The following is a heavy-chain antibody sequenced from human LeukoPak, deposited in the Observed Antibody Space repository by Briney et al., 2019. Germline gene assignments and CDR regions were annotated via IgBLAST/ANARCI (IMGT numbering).Heavy chain of an antibody. CDR1: GYSLTGLS. J-gene: IGHJ4*02. D-gene: IGHD2-2*01. Sequence: ASVKVSCEVSGYSLTGLSKYWVRQAPGKGLEWMGGFDLDGGETVYAQKFEGRVTTTEDTSTDTVYMELSSLRSDDTAVYFCAMGDPYQLLEEWGQGTLVTVSS. CDR3: AMGDPYQLLEE. V-gene: IGHV1-24*01. CDR2: FDLDGGET.